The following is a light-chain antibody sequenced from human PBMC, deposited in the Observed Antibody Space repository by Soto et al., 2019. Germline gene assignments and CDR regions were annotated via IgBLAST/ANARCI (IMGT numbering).Light chain of an antibody. CDR1: QSVSSSY. CDR3: QQYDNSPLT. V-gene: IGKV3-20*01. CDR2: GAS. J-gene: IGKJ4*01. Sequence: EIVMTQSPATLPVSPGERATLSCRASQSVSSSYLAWYQQKPGQAPRLLIYGASTRATGIPDRFSGSGSGTDFTLTISSLEPEDFAVYYCQQYDNSPLTFGGGTKVDIK.